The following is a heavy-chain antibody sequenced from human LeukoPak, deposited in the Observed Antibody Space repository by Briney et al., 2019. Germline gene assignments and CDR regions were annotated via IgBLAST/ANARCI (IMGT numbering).Heavy chain of an antibody. CDR1: GYTLTELS. CDR3: TGWLGGFDAFDI. J-gene: IGHJ3*02. V-gene: IGHV1-24*01. Sequence: ASVKVSCKVSGYTLTELSMHWVRQAPGKGLEWMGGFDPEDGETIYAQKFQGRVTITRNTSISTAYMELSSLRSEDTAVYYCTGWLGGFDAFDIWGQGTMVTVSS. CDR2: FDPEDGET. D-gene: IGHD3-10*01.